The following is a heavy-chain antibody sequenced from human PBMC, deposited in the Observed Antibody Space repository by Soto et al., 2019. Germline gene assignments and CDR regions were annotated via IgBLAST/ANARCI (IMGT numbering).Heavy chain of an antibody. D-gene: IGHD5-12*01. J-gene: IGHJ6*02. CDR2: IYYSGST. Sequence: SETLSLTCTVSGGSISSYYWSWIRQPPGKGLEWIGYIYYSGSTNYNPSLKSRVTISVDTSKNQFSLKLSSVTAADTAVYYCAREVRSGYDRYYYGMDVWGQGTTVTVSS. CDR1: GGSISSYY. V-gene: IGHV4-59*01. CDR3: AREVRSGYDRYYYGMDV.